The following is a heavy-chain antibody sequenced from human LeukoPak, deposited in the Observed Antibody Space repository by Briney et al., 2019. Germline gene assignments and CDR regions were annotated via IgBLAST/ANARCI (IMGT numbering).Heavy chain of an antibody. D-gene: IGHD3-10*01. J-gene: IGHJ4*02. V-gene: IGHV3-23*01. CDR3: ASHSRGVMAYYFDY. Sequence: GGSLRLSCAASGFTFSTYTMYWVRHPPGKRLEWVSIIGSSGGGIHYADSVKGRFTISRDNSKNTLYLQMNSLRAEDTAVYYCASHSRGVMAYYFDYWGQGTLVTVSS. CDR2: IGSSGGGI. CDR1: GFTFSTYT.